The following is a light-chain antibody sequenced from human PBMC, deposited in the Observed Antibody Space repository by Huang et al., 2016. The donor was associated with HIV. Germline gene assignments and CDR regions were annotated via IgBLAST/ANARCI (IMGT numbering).Light chain of an antibody. CDR3: LQEYNYPHT. CDR2: AAF. J-gene: IGKJ2*01. V-gene: IGKV1-6*01. CDR1: HDIRTE. Sequence: AIQMTQSPSSLSASVGDRVTIPCRASHDIRTELGWYQQRPGRAPKLLIYAAFSLQSGVPSRFSGGGSGTDFTLTISDLQPEDFATYYCLQEYNYPHTFGQGTKLEL.